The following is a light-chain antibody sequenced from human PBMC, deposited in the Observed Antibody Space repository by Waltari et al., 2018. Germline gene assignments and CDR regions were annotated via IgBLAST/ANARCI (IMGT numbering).Light chain of an antibody. V-gene: IGKV3-20*01. CDR3: QQYGSSPFT. CDR1: QSVSSSY. CDR2: GAS. J-gene: IGKJ3*01. Sequence: EIVLTQSPGTLSLSPGARATRSCRASQSVSSSYLAWYQQKPGQAPRLLIYGASSRATGIPDRFSGSGSGTDFTLTISRLEPEDFAVYYCQQYGSSPFTFGPGTKVDIK.